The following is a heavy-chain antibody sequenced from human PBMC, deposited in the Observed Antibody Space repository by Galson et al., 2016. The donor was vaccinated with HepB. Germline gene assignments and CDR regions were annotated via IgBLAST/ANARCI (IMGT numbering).Heavy chain of an antibody. V-gene: IGHV3-11*06. D-gene: IGHD3-22*01. CDR1: GFTLSDYY. CDR2: IQTGSRYM. J-gene: IGHJ4*02. Sequence: SLRLSCAASGFTLSDYYMSWIRQAPGKGLEWVSTIQTGSRYMYYPDSLKGRFTVSRDDAKNSLYLQMHSLRAKDTAVYYCARDSSGWSRNYWGQGTLVTVSS. CDR3: ARDSSGWSRNY.